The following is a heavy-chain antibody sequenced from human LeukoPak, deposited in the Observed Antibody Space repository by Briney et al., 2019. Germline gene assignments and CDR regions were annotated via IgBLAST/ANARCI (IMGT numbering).Heavy chain of an antibody. CDR2: SYYSGGT. CDR3: ARDKVPGDY. D-gene: IGHD2-2*01. Sequence: SETLSLTCTVSGGSISSNYWSWIRQPPGKGLEWIGYSYYSGGTNYNPSLKSRVTISVDTSKNQFSLKLTSVTAADTAVYYCARDKVPGDYWGQGTLVSVSS. CDR1: GGSISSNY. J-gene: IGHJ4*02. V-gene: IGHV4-59*01.